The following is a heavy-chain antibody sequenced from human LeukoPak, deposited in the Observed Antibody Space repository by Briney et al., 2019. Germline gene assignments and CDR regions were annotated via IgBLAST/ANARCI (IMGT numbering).Heavy chain of an antibody. V-gene: IGHV3-30-3*01. CDR2: ISYDGSNE. D-gene: IGHD2-2*01. CDR3: AREQRLIVVVPAAMLGY. CDR1: GFTFSNYA. J-gene: IGHJ4*02. Sequence: GGSLRLSCAASGFTFSNYAMHWVRQAPGKGLEWVAIISYDGSNEYYEDSVKGRFTISRDNSKNTLYLQMNSLRAEDTAVYYCAREQRLIVVVPAAMLGYWGQGTLVTVSS.